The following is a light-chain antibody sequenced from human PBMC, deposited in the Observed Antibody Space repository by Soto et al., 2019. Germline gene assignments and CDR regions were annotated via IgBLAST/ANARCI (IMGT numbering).Light chain of an antibody. V-gene: IGKV3-11*01. CDR1: QSVSSY. CDR3: QQRSNWPPLT. Sequence: EIVLTQPPATLSLSPGERATLSCRASQSVSSYLAWYQQKPGQAPRLLIYDASNRATGIPARFSGSGSGTDFTPTISSLEPEDFAVYYCQQRSNWPPLTLGQGTRLEIK. CDR2: DAS. J-gene: IGKJ5*01.